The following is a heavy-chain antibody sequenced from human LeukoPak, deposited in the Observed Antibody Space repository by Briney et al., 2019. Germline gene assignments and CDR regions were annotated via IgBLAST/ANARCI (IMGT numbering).Heavy chain of an antibody. CDR1: GFTASSNS. CDR2: IYSGGNT. J-gene: IGHJ4*02. V-gene: IGHV3-53*01. D-gene: IGHD4-17*01. CDR3: ARRAGEYSHPYDY. Sequence: PGGSLRLSCTVSGFTASSNSMSWVRQAPGKGLEWVSFIYSGGNTHYSDSVKGRFTISRDNSKNTLYLQMNSLRADDTAVYYCARRAGEYSHPYDYWGQGTLVTVS.